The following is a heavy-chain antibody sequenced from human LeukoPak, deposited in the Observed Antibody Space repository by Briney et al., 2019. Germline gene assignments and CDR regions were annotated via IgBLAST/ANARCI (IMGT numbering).Heavy chain of an antibody. CDR2: IYYSGST. D-gene: IGHD5-18*01. CDR3: ARGDTAMVFRR. J-gene: IGHJ4*02. CDR1: GGSISSYY. V-gene: IGHV4-59*01. Sequence: SETLSLTCTVSGGSISSYYWSWIRQPPGKGLEWIGYIYYSGSTNYNPSLKSRVTISVDTSKIQFSLKLSSVTAADTAVYYCARGDTAMVFRRWGQGTLVTVSS.